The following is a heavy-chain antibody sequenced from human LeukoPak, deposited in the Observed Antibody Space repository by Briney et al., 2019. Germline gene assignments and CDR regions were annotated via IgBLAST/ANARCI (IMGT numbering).Heavy chain of an antibody. D-gene: IGHD6-19*01. Sequence: SVNVSCKASRYTYTGYYMHWVRQAPGQELEWMGWINPNRGGPSYAQKFQGRVTMSRDTSIRTAYMELSRLRSDDTAVYYCARDDSGCYGDGIDYWGQGTLVTVSS. CDR3: ARDDSGCYGDGIDY. J-gene: IGHJ4*02. V-gene: IGHV1-2*02. CDR2: INPNRGGP. CDR1: RYTYTGYY.